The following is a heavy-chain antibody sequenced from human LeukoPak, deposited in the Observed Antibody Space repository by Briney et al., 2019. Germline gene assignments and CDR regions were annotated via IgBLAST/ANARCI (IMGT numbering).Heavy chain of an antibody. Sequence: ETLSLTCTVSGGSISSYYWSWIRQPPGKGLEWIGYIYYSGSTNYNPSLKSRVTISVDTCKNQFSLKLSSVTAADTAVYYCARRNDFYLYYFDYWGQGTLVAVSS. V-gene: IGHV4-59*01. D-gene: IGHD3-3*01. CDR2: IYYSGST. CDR1: GGSISSYY. J-gene: IGHJ4*02. CDR3: ARRNDFYLYYFDY.